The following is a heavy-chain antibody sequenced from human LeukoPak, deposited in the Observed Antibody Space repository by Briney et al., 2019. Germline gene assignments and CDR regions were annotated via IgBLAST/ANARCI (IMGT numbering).Heavy chain of an antibody. J-gene: IGHJ2*01. CDR3: ARDRYCSSTSCYRNWYFDL. V-gene: IGHV4-30-2*01. Sequence: SETLSLTCTVSGGSISSGGYYWSWIRQPPGKGLEWIGYIYHSGSTYYNPSLKSRVTISVDRSKNQFSLKLSSVTAADTAVYYCARDRYCSSTSCYRNWYFDLWGRGTLVAVSS. CDR2: IYHSGST. CDR1: GGSISSGGYY. D-gene: IGHD2-2*01.